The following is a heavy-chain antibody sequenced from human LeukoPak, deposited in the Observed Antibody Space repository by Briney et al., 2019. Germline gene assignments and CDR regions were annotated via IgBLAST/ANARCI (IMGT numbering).Heavy chain of an antibody. CDR2: INSDGSST. CDR3: AREERYSSGWFSSEQYYFDY. J-gene: IGHJ4*02. D-gene: IGHD6-19*01. Sequence: AGGSLRLSCAASGFTFSSYWMHWVRQAPGKGLVWVSRINSDGSSTSYADSVKGRFTISRDNAKNTLYLQMNSLRAEDTAVYYCAREERYSSGWFSSEQYYFDYWGQGTLVTVSS. CDR1: GFTFSSYW. V-gene: IGHV3-74*01.